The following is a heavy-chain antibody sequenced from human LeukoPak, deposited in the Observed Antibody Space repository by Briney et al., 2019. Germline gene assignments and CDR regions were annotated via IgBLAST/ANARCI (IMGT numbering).Heavy chain of an antibody. Sequence: GGSLRLSCAASGFTFSSYAMSWVRQAPGKGLEWVSAISGSGGSTYYADSVKSRFTISRDSSKNTLYLQMNSLRAEDTAVYYCAKAGFGSGHAFDIWGQGTMVTVSS. V-gene: IGHV3-23*01. D-gene: IGHD3-10*01. CDR1: GFTFSSYA. CDR2: ISGSGGST. CDR3: AKAGFGSGHAFDI. J-gene: IGHJ3*02.